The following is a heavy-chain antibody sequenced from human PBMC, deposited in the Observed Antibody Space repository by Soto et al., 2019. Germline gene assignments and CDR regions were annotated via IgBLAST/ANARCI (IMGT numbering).Heavy chain of an antibody. CDR1: GGTFSSYA. J-gene: IGHJ6*02. CDR2: INIGSGNT. CDR3: ARDGGDCGYRLAYYYYIGMDV. Sequence: ASVKVSCKASGGTFSSYAISWVRQAPGQGLELMGWINIGSGNTEYSHNFQDRTTITRDTSARTVYMELSGLSSEDTAVYYCARDGGDCGYRLAYYYYIGMDVWGQGTTVTVSS. V-gene: IGHV1-3*04. D-gene: IGHD2-21*02.